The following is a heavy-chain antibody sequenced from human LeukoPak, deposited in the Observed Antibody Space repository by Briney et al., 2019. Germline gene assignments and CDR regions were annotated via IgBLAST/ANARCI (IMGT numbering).Heavy chain of an antibody. D-gene: IGHD1-7*01. V-gene: IGHV3-21*01. CDR3: ARAKLPKGYYYYYMDV. CDR1: GFTFSSYS. J-gene: IGHJ6*03. Sequence: GGSLRLSCAASGFTFSSYSMNWVRQAPGKGLEWVSSISSSSSYIYYADSVKGRFTISRDNAKNSLYLQMNSLRAEDTAVYYCARAKLPKGYYYYYMDVWGKGTTVTVSS. CDR2: ISSSSSYI.